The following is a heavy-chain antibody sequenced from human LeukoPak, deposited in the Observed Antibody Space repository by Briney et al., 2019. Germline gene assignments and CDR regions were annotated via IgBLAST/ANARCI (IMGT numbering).Heavy chain of an antibody. CDR3: AKNFLKPGG. D-gene: IGHD1-14*01. V-gene: IGHV3-74*01. J-gene: IGHJ3*01. CDR2: INTDGSST. Sequence: GGSLRLSCAASGFTFSNYWMHWVRQAPGKGLVWVSRINTDGSSTSYVDSVKGRFTISRDNAKNTLYLQMNSLRAEDTAVYYCAKNFLKPGGWGQGTMVTVSS. CDR1: GFTFSNYW.